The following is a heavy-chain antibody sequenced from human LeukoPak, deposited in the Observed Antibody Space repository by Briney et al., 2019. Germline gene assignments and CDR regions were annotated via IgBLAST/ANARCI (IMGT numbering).Heavy chain of an antibody. V-gene: IGHV5-51*01. CDR2: IYPGDSDT. CDR3: ARHGGYGGNTYYFDY. CDR1: GYSFTSYW. Sequence: GESLKISCKGSGYSFTSYWIGWVRQMPGKGLEWMGIIYPGDSDTRYSPSFQGQVTISADKSISTAYLQWSSLKASDTAMYYCARHGGYGGNTYYFDYWGQGTLVTVSS. D-gene: IGHD4-23*01. J-gene: IGHJ4*02.